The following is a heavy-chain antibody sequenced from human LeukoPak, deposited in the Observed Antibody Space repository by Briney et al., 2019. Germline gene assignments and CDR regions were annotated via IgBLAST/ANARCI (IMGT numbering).Heavy chain of an antibody. CDR3: ARGGIVPDY. V-gene: IGHV3-33*08. J-gene: IGHJ4*02. D-gene: IGHD2-8*01. CDR1: GFTFSSFG. Sequence: GRSLRLSCAASGFTFSSFGMHWVRQAPGKGLEWVAYIGYDGSNKYYADSMKGRFTISRDNSKNTLYLEMNSLRAEDTAVYYCARGGIVPDYWGQGTLVTVSS. CDR2: IGYDGSNK.